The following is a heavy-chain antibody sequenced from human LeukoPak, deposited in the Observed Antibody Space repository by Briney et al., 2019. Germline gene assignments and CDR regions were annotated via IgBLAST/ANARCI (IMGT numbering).Heavy chain of an antibody. D-gene: IGHD6-13*01. CDR2: IKEDGSEK. Sequence: PGRSLRLSCAASGFTLRYNWMSWVRRAPGKGLEWVASIKEDGSEKYYVDSVKGRFTISRDNAKNSLYLQMNSLRAEDTAVYYCARLSTGWYGHFDFWGQGTLVTVSS. J-gene: IGHJ4*02. V-gene: IGHV3-7*03. CDR1: GFTLRYNW. CDR3: ARLSTGWYGHFDF.